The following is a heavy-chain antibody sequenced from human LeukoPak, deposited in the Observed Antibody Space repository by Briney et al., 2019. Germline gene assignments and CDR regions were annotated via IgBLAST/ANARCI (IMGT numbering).Heavy chain of an antibody. J-gene: IGHJ3*02. CDR2: IRYDGSNK. V-gene: IGHV3-30*02. Sequence: GGSLRLSCAASGFTFSSYGMHWVRQAPGKGLEWVAFIRYDGSNKYYADSLEGRFTISRDNAKNSLYLQMDSLRAEDTAVYYCARGRGYSVSSDAFDIWGQGTMVTVSS. D-gene: IGHD5/OR15-5a*01. CDR1: GFTFSSYG. CDR3: ARGRGYSVSSDAFDI.